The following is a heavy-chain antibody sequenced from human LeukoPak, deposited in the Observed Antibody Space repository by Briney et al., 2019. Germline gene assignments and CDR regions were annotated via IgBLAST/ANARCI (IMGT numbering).Heavy chain of an antibody. Sequence: GGSLRLSCAASGFTVSSNYMSWVRQAPGKGLEWVSGLYSGGGTYSADSVKGRFDISRDNSKNTLYLQMNSLRAEDTAVYYCARDWVQYDLPRYSDCWGQGALVTVSS. D-gene: IGHD2-8*01. V-gene: IGHV3-66*01. J-gene: IGHJ4*02. CDR1: GFTVSSNY. CDR3: ARDWVQYDLPRYSDC. CDR2: LYSGGGT.